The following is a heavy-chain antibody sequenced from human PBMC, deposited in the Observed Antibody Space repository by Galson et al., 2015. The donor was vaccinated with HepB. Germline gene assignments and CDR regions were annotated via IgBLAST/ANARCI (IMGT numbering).Heavy chain of an antibody. D-gene: IGHD3-22*01. Sequence: SLRLSCAASGFTFSSYAMSWVRQAPGKGLEWVSAISGSGGSTYYADSVKGRFTISRDNSKNTLYPQMNSLRAEDTAVYYCAKDRGYDSSGVDAFDIWGQGTMVTVSS. CDR2: ISGSGGST. CDR1: GFTFSSYA. V-gene: IGHV3-23*01. CDR3: AKDRGYDSSGVDAFDI. J-gene: IGHJ3*02.